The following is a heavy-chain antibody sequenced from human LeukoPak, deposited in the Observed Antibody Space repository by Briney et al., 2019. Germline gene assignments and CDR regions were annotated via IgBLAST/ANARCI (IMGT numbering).Heavy chain of an antibody. V-gene: IGHV1-69*05. D-gene: IGHD2-2*01. Sequence: ASVKVSCKASGGTFSSYAISWVRQAPGQGLEWMGGIIPIFGTANYAQKLQGRVTMTTDTSTSTAYMELRSLRSDDTAVYYCARDQDLEEEIVVVPAAIPFDYWGQGTLVTVSS. CDR3: ARDQDLEEEIVVVPAAIPFDY. CDR1: GGTFSSYA. CDR2: IIPIFGTA. J-gene: IGHJ4*02.